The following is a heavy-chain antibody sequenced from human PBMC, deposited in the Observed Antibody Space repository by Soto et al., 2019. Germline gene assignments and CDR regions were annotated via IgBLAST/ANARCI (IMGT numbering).Heavy chain of an antibody. V-gene: IGHV1-2*02. J-gene: IGHJ5*02. D-gene: IGHD3-22*01. CDR2: INPNSGGT. Sequence: ASVKVSCKASGYTFTGYYMHGVRQAPGEGLEWMGWINPNSGGTNYAQKFQGRVTMTRDTSISTAYMELSRLRSDDTAVYYCARVQYYYDSSGYQTLAGFDPWGQGTLVTVSS. CDR1: GYTFTGYY. CDR3: ARVQYYYDSSGYQTLAGFDP.